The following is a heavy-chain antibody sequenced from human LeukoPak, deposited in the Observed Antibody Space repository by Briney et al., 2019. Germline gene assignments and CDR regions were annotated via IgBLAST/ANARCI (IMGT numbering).Heavy chain of an antibody. V-gene: IGHV2-5*02. CDR1: GFSLRTRGVG. CDR3: AQAEGYSSGWYYFDY. D-gene: IGHD6-19*01. CDR2: IYWDDDK. Sequence: SGPTLVNPTPTLTLTCTFSGFSLRTRGVGVGWIRQPPGKALEWLSLIYWDDDKRYSPSLKSRLTITKDTSKNQVVLTMTNMDPVDTATYYCAQAEGYSSGWYYFDYWGQGTLVTVSS. J-gene: IGHJ4*02.